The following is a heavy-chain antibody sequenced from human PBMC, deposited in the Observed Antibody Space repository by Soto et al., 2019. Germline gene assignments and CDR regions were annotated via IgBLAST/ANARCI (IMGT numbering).Heavy chain of an antibody. V-gene: IGHV4-30-2*01. CDR1: GGSISSGGYS. D-gene: IGHD3-3*01. J-gene: IGHJ5*02. CDR3: ASVYYDFWSGSAGWFDP. CDR2: IYHSGST. Sequence: SETLSLTCAVSGGSISSGGYSWSWIRQPPGKGLEWIGYIYHSGSTYYNPSLKSRVTISVDRSKNQFSLKLSSVTAADTAVYYCASVYYDFWSGSAGWFDPWGQGTLVTVSS.